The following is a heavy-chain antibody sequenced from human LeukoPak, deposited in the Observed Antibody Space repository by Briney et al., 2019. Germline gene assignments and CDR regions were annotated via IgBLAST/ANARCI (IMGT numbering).Heavy chain of an antibody. Sequence: GGSLRLSCAASGVTFGDYAMHWVRQAPGKGLEWVSGINWNSGTTAYADSVKGRFSISRDDAKNSLYLQMNSLRPEDTALYYCAKDSGSYYGSGSYYFYWGQGTLVTVSS. V-gene: IGHV3-9*01. D-gene: IGHD3-10*01. CDR3: AKDSGSYYGSGSYYFY. J-gene: IGHJ4*01. CDR2: INWNSGTT. CDR1: GVTFGDYA.